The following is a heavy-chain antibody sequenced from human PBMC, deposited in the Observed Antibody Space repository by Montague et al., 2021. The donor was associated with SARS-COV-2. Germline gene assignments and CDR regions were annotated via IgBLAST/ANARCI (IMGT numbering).Heavy chain of an antibody. CDR3: ASTYGGNLGYYYYMDV. D-gene: IGHD4-23*01. CDR1: GGSISSGGYY. CDR2: IYYSGST. J-gene: IGHJ6*03. Sequence: TLSLTCTVSGGSISSGGYYWSWIRQHPGKGLEWIGYIYYSGSTYYNPSLKSRVTISVDTSKNQFSLKLSSATAADTAVYYCASTYGGNLGYYYYMDVWGKGTTVTVSS. V-gene: IGHV4-31*03.